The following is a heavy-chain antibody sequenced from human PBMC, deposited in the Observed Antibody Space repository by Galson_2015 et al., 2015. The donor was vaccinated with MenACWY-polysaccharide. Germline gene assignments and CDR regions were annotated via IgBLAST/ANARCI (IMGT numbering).Heavy chain of an antibody. CDR3: ARRSLDNWYFDL. D-gene: IGHD1-1*01. J-gene: IGHJ2*01. Sequence: ETLSLTCTVSHDSITSSYWRWIRQSADKGLEYLGRIHATGSTAYNPSFRSRVAMSVDLPRNQLSLRLVSVTASDTAIYYCARRSLDNWYFDLWGRGTLVIVSS. V-gene: IGHV4-4*07. CDR1: HDSITSSY. CDR2: IHATGST.